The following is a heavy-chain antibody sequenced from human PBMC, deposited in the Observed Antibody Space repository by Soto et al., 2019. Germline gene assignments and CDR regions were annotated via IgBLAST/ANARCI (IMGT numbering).Heavy chain of an antibody. J-gene: IGHJ6*02. D-gene: IGHD4-4*01. CDR3: ARHSNYAYYYYGMDV. V-gene: IGHV5-51*01. CDR2: IYPGDSDT. Sequence: PGESLKISCKGSGYSFTSYWIGWVRQMPGKGLEWMGIIYPGDSDTRYSPSFQGQVTISADKSISTAYLQWSSLKASDTAMYYCARHSNYAYYYYGMDVWGQGTTVTVSS. CDR1: GYSFTSYW.